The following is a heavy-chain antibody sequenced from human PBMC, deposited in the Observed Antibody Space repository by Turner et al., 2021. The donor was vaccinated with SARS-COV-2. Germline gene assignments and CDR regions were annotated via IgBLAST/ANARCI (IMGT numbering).Heavy chain of an antibody. Sequence: EVQLVESGGGLVKPGGSLRLSCAASGFTFSSYNMNWVRQAPGKGLEWVSSISISSSYIYYADSVKGRFTISRDNAKNSLYLQMNSLRAEDTAVYYCARWGPYYYDSSGYYPDAFDIWGQGTMVTVSS. D-gene: IGHD3-22*01. V-gene: IGHV3-21*01. CDR3: ARWGPYYYDSSGYYPDAFDI. CDR1: GFTFSSYN. CDR2: ISISSSYI. J-gene: IGHJ3*02.